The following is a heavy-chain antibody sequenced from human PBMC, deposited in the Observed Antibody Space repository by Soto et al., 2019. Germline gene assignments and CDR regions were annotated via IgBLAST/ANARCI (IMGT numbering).Heavy chain of an antibody. J-gene: IGHJ4*02. V-gene: IGHV3-23*01. CDR2: ISGSGGST. D-gene: IGHD3-10*01. Sequence: PGGSLRLSCAASGFTFSSYAMSWVRQAPGKGLEWVSAISGSGGSTYYAEPVKGRFTISSDNSKNTLYLQMNSLGAEDTAVYYCAKARYVTLVLVPSAYLGQGTLDNVSS. CDR3: AKARYVTLVLVPSAY. CDR1: GFTFSSYA.